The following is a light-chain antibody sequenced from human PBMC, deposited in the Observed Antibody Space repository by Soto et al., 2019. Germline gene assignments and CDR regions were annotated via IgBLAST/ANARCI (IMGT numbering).Light chain of an antibody. J-gene: IGKJ4*01. CDR3: QQRSNWPLT. CDR1: QSVSSY. CDR2: YAS. V-gene: IGKV3-11*01. Sequence: EIVLTQSPATLSLSPGQRATLSCRASQSVSSYLAWYQQKTGQAPSLLLFYASNRTTGIPARFSSSGSGTDFSLTIISLEAEDYAVYYCQQRSNWPLTFGGGTKVEIK.